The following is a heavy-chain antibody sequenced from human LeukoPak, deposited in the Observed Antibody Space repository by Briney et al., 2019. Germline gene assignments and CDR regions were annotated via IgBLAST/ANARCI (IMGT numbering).Heavy chain of an antibody. V-gene: IGHV1-2*02. CDR3: ARGVYIAAAQYGY. J-gene: IGHJ4*02. CDR2: INPNTGGT. CDR1: GYTFTAYY. D-gene: IGHD6-13*01. Sequence: GASVKVSCKASGYTFTAYYMHWVRQAPGQGLEWMGWINPNTGGTNYAPKFQGRVTMTRDTSISTAYMELNRLTFDDTAVYYCARGVYIAAAQYGYWGQGTLVTVSS.